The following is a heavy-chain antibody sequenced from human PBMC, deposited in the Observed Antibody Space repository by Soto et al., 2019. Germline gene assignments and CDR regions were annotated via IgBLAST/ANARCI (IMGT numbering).Heavy chain of an antibody. CDR1: GFTISGKKY. J-gene: IGHJ3*01. CDR2: LYDLDGS. Sequence: DVQLVESGGGLIEPGESLRLSCAAFGFTISGKKYVAWVRHAPGKGLAWVSALYDLDGSFYAASVKGRFTTSSDSSKTTVYLQMNDLRPDDTAVYYCATWHEREPAYDVWGQGTTVTVSS. V-gene: IGHV3-53*01. D-gene: IGHD1-1*01. CDR3: ATWHEREPAYDV.